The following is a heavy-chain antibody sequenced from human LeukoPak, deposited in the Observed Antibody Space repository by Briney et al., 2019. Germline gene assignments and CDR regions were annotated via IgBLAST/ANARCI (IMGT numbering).Heavy chain of an antibody. Sequence: PGGSLRLSCAASGFTFSGYAMTWVRQAPGKGLDYISAISTSGDSTYYADSVKGRFTISRDNSKNTMYLQMNSLRAEDTAMYYCAKGESGGRGLYYFDNWGQGALVSVSS. V-gene: IGHV3-23*01. CDR3: AKGESGGRGLYYFDN. D-gene: IGHD3-10*01. J-gene: IGHJ4*02. CDR2: ISTSGDST. CDR1: GFTFSGYA.